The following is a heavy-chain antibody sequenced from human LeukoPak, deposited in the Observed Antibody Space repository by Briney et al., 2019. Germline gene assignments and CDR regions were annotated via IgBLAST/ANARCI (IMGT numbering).Heavy chain of an antibody. CDR1: GYTLTELS. D-gene: IGHD2-2*01. V-gene: IGHV1-24*01. Sequence: VSVKVSCKVSGYTLTELSMHWVRQAPGKGLEWMGGFDPEDGETIYAQKFQGRVTMTEDTSTDTAYMELSSLRSEDTAVYYCATPVRSIVVVPAAPQNYYYYGMDVWGQGTTVTVSS. CDR2: FDPEDGET. CDR3: ATPVRSIVVVPAAPQNYYYYGMDV. J-gene: IGHJ6*02.